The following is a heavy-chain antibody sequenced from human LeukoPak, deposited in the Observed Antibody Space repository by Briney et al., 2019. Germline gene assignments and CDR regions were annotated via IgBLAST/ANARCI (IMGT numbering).Heavy chain of an antibody. CDR1: GLTFSSDA. CDR3: AKEVRSSGWPLDY. Sequence: GGSLRLSCAASGLTFSSDAMSWVRQAPGKGLEWVSGISGSGTNTYYADSVKGRFTISRDNSKNTLYVQMNSLRAEDTAVYYCAKEVRSSGWPLDYWGQGALVTVSS. CDR2: ISGSGTNT. V-gene: IGHV3-23*01. J-gene: IGHJ4*02. D-gene: IGHD6-19*01.